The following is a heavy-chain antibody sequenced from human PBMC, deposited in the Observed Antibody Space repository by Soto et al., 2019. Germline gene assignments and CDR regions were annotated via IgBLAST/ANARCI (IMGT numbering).Heavy chain of an antibody. J-gene: IGHJ4*02. CDR2: IYYSGST. V-gene: IGHV4-59*08. D-gene: IGHD5-18*01. CDR1: GGSISSSY. CDR3: ARRYGSCFDY. Sequence: PSETVSLTCTVPGGSISSSYWSWIRQPPGKGLEWIGYIYYSGSTNYNPSLKSRVTISVDTSKNQFSLKLSSVTAADTAVYYCARRYGSCFDYWGQGTLVTSPQ.